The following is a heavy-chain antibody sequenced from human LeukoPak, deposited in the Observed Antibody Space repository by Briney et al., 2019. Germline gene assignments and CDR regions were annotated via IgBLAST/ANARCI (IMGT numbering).Heavy chain of an antibody. CDR3: TRGPCPSGSYYVCYYYYMDV. CDR1: GFTVSSNF. J-gene: IGHJ6*03. V-gene: IGHV3-49*04. Sequence: GGSLRLSCAASGFTVSSNFMSWVRQAPGKGLEWVGFIRSKAYGGTTEYAASVKGRFTISRDDSKSIAYLQMNSLKTEDTAVYYCTRGPCPSGSYYVCYYYYMDVWGKGTTVTVSS. D-gene: IGHD1-26*01. CDR2: IRSKAYGGTT.